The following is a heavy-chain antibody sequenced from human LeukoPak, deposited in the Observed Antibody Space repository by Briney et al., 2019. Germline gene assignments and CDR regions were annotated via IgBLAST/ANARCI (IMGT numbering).Heavy chain of an antibody. CDR3: AKGVLDCSGGSCYMYYFDY. D-gene: IGHD2-15*01. V-gene: IGHV3-53*01. CDR2: IYSDNT. J-gene: IGHJ4*02. Sequence: PGGSLRLSCTVSGFTVSSNSMSWVRQAPGKGLEWVSFIYSDNTHYSDSVKGRFTISRDNSKNTLYLQMNSLRAEDTAVYYCAKGVLDCSGGSCYMYYFDYWGQGTLVTVSS. CDR1: GFTVSSNS.